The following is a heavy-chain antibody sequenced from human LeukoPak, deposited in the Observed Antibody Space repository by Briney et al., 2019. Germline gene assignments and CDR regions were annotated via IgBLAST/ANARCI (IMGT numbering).Heavy chain of an antibody. D-gene: IGHD3-3*01. CDR1: GFTFSSYS. J-gene: IGHJ4*02. Sequence: PGGSLRLSCAASGFTFSSYSMNWVRQAPGKGLEWVSSISSSSSYIYYADSVKGRFTISRDNAKNSLYLQMNSLRAEDTAVYYCAGGLERLLYHDRGWPELDYWGQGTLVTVSS. CDR2: ISSSSSYI. V-gene: IGHV3-21*01. CDR3: AGGLERLLYHDRGWPELDY.